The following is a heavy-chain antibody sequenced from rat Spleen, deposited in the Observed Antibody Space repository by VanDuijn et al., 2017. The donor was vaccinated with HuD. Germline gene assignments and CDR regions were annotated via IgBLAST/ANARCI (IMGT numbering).Heavy chain of an antibody. CDR1: GLSFSGYG. CDR2: ITNTGGST. D-gene: IGHD1-7*01. Sequence: EVQLVESGGGLVQPGRSLKLSCAASGLSFSGYGMAWVRQAPTKGLEWVASITNTGGSTYYRDSVKGRFTISRDNAKSTLYLQMNSLRSDDTATYYCAVAGYGYWGQGVMVTVSS. J-gene: IGHJ2*01. V-gene: IGHV5-19*01. CDR3: AVAGYGY.